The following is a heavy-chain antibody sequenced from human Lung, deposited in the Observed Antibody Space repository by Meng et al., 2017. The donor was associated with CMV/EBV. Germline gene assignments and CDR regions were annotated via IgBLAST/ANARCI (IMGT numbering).Heavy chain of an antibody. CDR2: IRDDGSER. V-gene: IGHV3-7*01. Sequence: GGSLRLSCTASGFTFSRYWMNWVRQAPGRGPEWVANIRDDGSERNYLGSVKGRFTISRDNAKNSLYMQMNSLRVEDTAVYYCARDRGDDDFWGGLDYWGQAHXVTVDS. CDR1: GFTFSRYW. J-gene: IGHJ5*01. D-gene: IGHD3-3*01. CDR3: ARDRGDDDFWGGLDYWGQAHXVTVDS.